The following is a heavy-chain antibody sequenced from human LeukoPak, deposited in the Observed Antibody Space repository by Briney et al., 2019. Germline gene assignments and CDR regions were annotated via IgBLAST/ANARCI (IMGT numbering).Heavy chain of an antibody. CDR1: GGSFSGYY. CDR2: INHSGST. V-gene: IGHV4-34*01. Sequence: SETLSLTCAVYGGSFSGYYWSWIRQPPGKGLEWIGEINHSGSTNYNPSLKSRVPISVDTSKNQFSLKLSSVTAADTAVYYCARGRVVFRPWGQGTLVTVSS. D-gene: IGHD3-16*01. CDR3: ARGRVVFRP. J-gene: IGHJ5*02.